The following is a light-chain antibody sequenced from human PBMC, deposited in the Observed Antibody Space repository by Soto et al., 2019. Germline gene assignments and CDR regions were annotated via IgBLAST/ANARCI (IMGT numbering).Light chain of an antibody. CDR2: DAS. J-gene: IGKJ1*01. V-gene: IGKV3-11*01. CDR3: QQRRT. CDR1: QSVSSY. Sequence: EIVLTQSPATLSLSPGERATLSCRASQSVSSYLAWYQQKPGQAPRLLSYDASNRATGIPARFSGSGSGTEFTLTISSLEPEDFAVYYCQQRRTFGQGTKVDIK.